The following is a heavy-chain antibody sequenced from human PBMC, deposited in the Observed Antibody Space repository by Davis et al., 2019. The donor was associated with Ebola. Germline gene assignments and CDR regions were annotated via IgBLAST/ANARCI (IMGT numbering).Heavy chain of an antibody. V-gene: IGHV3-30*02. CDR2: IRYDGSNK. CDR1: GFTFSSYA. J-gene: IGHJ6*03. Sequence: PGGSLRLSCAASGFTFSSYAMHWVRQAPGKGLEWVAFIRYDGSNKYYADSVKGRFTISRDNSKNTLYLQMNSLRAEDTAVYYCAKDAVIVVVPAAIERYYYYMDVWGKGTTVTVSS. CDR3: AKDAVIVVVPAAIERYYYYMDV. D-gene: IGHD2-2*01.